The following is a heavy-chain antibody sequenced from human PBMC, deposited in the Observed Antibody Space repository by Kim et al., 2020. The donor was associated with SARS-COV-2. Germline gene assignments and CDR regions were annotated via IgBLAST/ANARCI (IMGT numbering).Heavy chain of an antibody. CDR3: ATLGSGWGSIDY. D-gene: IGHD6-19*01. V-gene: IGHV4-39*01. J-gene: IGHJ4*02. Sequence: YYNPALKSRVTISVDTSKNQFSLKLSSVTAADTAVYYCATLGSGWGSIDYWGQGTLVTVSS.